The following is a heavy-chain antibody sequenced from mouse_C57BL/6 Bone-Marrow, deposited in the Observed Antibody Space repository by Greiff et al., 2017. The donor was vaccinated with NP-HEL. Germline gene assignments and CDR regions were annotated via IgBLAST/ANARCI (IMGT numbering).Heavy chain of an antibody. CDR3: ARGSATVVARYWYFDV. Sequence: VKLVESGAELMKPGASVKLSCKATGYTFTGYWLEWVKQRPGHGLEWIGEILPGSGSTNYNEKFKGKATFTADTSSNTAYMQLSSLTTEDSAIYYCARGSATVVARYWYFDVWGTGTTVTVSS. J-gene: IGHJ1*03. D-gene: IGHD1-1*01. CDR2: ILPGSGST. CDR1: GYTFTGYW. V-gene: IGHV1-9*01.